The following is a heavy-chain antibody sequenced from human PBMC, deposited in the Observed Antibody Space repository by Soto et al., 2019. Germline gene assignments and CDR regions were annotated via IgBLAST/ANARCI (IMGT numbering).Heavy chain of an antibody. CDR3: SRAATYFCGLEV. D-gene: IGHD1-1*01. CDR1: GDSVASISAT. CDR2: TYYRSTWNT. J-gene: IGHJ6*02. V-gene: IGHV6-1*01. Sequence: SQTLSLTCAISGDSVASISATWNWIRQSPSRGLEWGGRTYYRSTWNTEYAVSVRSRIVINADTSKNHFSLQVNSVTPEDTAVYYCSRAATYFCGLEVWGQGTTVTVSS.